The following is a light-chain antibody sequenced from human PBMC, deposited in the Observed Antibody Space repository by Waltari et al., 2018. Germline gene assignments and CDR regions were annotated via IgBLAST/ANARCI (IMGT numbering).Light chain of an antibody. V-gene: IGKV1-39*01. J-gene: IGKJ4*01. Sequence: DIQMTQSPSSLSASVGDRVTIPCRASQTISTYLNWYQQKPGTAPKLLIYAASTLQRGVPSRFSGSGSGTDFALTISSLQLEDSATYYCQQTYSTPLTFGGGTKVDIK. CDR3: QQTYSTPLT. CDR1: QTISTY. CDR2: AAS.